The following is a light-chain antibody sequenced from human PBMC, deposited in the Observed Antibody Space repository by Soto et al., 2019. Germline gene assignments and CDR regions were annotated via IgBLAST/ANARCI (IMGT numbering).Light chain of an antibody. Sequence: QAVVTQEPSLFVSLGGTVTLTCGSSAGAVTNGHYPYWFQQKPGQAPRTLIYDTTNRHSWTPARFSGSLLGGKAALTLSGAQPEDEAEYYCLLSYNGPYVFGTGTKVTVL. V-gene: IGLV7-46*01. CDR1: AGAVTNGHY. CDR3: LLSYNGPYV. J-gene: IGLJ1*01. CDR2: DTT.